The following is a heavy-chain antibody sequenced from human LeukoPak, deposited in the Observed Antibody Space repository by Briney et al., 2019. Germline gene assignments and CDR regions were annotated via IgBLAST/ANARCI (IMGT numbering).Heavy chain of an antibody. Sequence: ASVKVSCKASGYTFTGYYMHCVRQAPGQGLEWMGWINPNSGGTNYAQKFQGRVTMTRDTSISTAYMELSRLRSDDTAVYYCAREGYYGSGSYYNRDTDFDYWGQGTLVTVSS. V-gene: IGHV1-2*02. CDR3: AREGYYGSGSYYNRDTDFDY. D-gene: IGHD3-10*01. CDR1: GYTFTGYY. J-gene: IGHJ4*02. CDR2: INPNSGGT.